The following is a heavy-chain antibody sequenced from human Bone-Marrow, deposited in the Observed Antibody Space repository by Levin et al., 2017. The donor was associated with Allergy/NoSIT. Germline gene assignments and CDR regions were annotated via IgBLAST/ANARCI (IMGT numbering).Heavy chain of an antibody. CDR2: IIPVFGIT. CDR3: ALNGCTSTTCYVTD. CDR1: GGTFGNYG. J-gene: IGHJ4*02. D-gene: IGHD2/OR15-2a*01. V-gene: IGHV1-69*10. Sequence: ASVKVSCEASGGTFGNYGLSWVRQAPGQGLEWMGGIIPVFGITNYAQKLHGRVTFIADTVTNTAHMELSSLTSEDTAVYYCALNGCTSTTCYVTDWGQGTLVTVSS.